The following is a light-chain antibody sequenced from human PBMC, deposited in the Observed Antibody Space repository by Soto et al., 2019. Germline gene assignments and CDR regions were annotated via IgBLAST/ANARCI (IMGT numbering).Light chain of an antibody. CDR3: QQYNNWPYT. V-gene: IGKV3-15*01. CDR2: GAS. Sequence: EIVMTQSPATLSVSPGERTTLSCRATQRVSSNFAWYQQKPAQAPRLLFYGASTRATGIPARFSGSGSGTDFTLTISSLQSEDFAIYSCQQYNNWPYTFGQGTKLEIK. CDR1: QRVSSN. J-gene: IGKJ2*01.